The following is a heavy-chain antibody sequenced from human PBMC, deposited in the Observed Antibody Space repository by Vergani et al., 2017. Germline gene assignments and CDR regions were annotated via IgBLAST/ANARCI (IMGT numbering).Heavy chain of an antibody. CDR3: ARVGGLYYDVLTGYYADY. V-gene: IGHV3-11*01. D-gene: IGHD3-9*01. CDR1: GFTFSDYY. J-gene: IGHJ4*02. CDR2: ISSRGNVI. Sequence: QVQLVESGGGLVKPGGSLRLSCAASGFTFSDYYMSWIRQAPGKGLEWVSHISSRGNVIYYADSVKGRFTISRENAKNSLYLQRNSLGAEDTAVYYCARVGGLYYDVLTGYYADYWGQGTLVPVSS.